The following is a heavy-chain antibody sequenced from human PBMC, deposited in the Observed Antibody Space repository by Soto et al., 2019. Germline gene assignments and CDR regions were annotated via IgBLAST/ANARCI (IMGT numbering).Heavy chain of an antibody. J-gene: IGHJ6*02. CDR3: TRDDEYSGNGMDV. CDR1: GFTFSNYG. D-gene: IGHD3-10*01. Sequence: QVQLVESGGGVVQPGRSLTLSCAASGFTFSNYGMHWVRQAPGKGLEWVAVILNDGSNRYHPDSVKDRFTISRDNSKNTLYLQMNSPRAEDTAVDYCTRDDEYSGNGMDVWGQGNTVTVS. CDR2: ILNDGSNR. V-gene: IGHV3-33*01.